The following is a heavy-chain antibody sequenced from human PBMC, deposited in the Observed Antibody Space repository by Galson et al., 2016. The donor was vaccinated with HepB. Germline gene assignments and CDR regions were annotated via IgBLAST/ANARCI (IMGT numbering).Heavy chain of an antibody. CDR2: ISGRGGGT. D-gene: IGHD1-7*01. CDR3: AKDVKWNYIWGYFDY. CDR1: GFTFSDYA. V-gene: IGHV3-23*01. J-gene: IGHJ4*02. Sequence: SLRLSCAASGFTFSDYALNWVRQAPGKGLEWVSTISGRGGGTYYADSVKGRFTISRDNSKNTVYLQMNSLRAEGTAVYYCAKDVKWNYIWGYFDYWGQGTQVTVSS.